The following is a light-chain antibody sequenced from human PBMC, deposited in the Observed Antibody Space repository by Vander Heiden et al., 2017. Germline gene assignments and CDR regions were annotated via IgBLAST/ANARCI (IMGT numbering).Light chain of an antibody. CDR3: QQYYITPYT. J-gene: IGKJ2*01. V-gene: IGKV4-1*01. Sequence: DIVMTQSPDPLAVSLGERATINCKSSQSVLYSSNNKNYLAWYQQKPGQPPKLLIYWASLRESGVPDRFSGSGSGTDFTLSISSLQAEDVAVYYCQQYYITPYTFGQGTKLEIK. CDR2: WAS. CDR1: QSVLYSSNNKNY.